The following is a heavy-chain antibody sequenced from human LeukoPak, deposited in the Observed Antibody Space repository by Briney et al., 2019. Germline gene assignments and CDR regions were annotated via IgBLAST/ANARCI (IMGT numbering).Heavy chain of an antibody. D-gene: IGHD5-12*01. J-gene: IGHJ4*02. CDR3: TRDSSGYDWFYDY. CDR1: GGSISSYY. Sequence: SETLSLTCTVSGGSISSYYWSWIRQPPGKGLEWIGYIYYSGSTNYNPSLKSRVPMSVDTSKNQFSLMLSSVTAADTAVYFCTRDSSGYDWFYDYWGQGTLVTVSS. V-gene: IGHV4-59*12. CDR2: IYYSGST.